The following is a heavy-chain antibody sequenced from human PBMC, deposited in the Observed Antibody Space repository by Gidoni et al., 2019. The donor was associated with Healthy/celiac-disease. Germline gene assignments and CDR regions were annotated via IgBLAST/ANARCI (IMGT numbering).Heavy chain of an antibody. Sequence: EVQLVESGGGLVQPGRSLRLSCTASGFTFGDYAMSWFRQAPGKGLEWVGFIGSKAYGGTTEYAASVKGRCTISRDDSKSIAYLQMNSLKTEDTAVYYCTRDGRIAAAGSPFDYWGQGTLVTVSS. V-gene: IGHV3-49*03. D-gene: IGHD6-13*01. CDR3: TRDGRIAAAGSPFDY. CDR1: GFTFGDYA. CDR2: IGSKAYGGTT. J-gene: IGHJ4*02.